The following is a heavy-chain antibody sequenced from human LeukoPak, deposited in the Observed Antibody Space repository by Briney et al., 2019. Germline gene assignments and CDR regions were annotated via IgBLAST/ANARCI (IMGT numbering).Heavy chain of an antibody. CDR2: IKQDGREI. CDR3: ARDVPAANRAASYYGMDV. Sequence: GGSLRLSCEASGFTFSYYWMNWVRQAPGKGLEWVANIKQDGREIYYADSVKGRFSISRDNAQTSLYLQMNSLRAEDTAVYYCARDVPAANRAASYYGMDVWGQGTTVTVSS. D-gene: IGHD2-2*01. V-gene: IGHV3-7*01. CDR1: GFTFSYYW. J-gene: IGHJ6*02.